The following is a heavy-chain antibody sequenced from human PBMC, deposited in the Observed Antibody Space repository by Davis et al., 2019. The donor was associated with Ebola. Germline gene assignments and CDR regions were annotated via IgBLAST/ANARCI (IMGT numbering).Heavy chain of an antibody. CDR3: AKSMITFGGVMSGHWFDP. D-gene: IGHD3-16*01. J-gene: IGHJ5*02. V-gene: IGHV3-9*01. Sequence: PGGSLRLSCAASRFNFNDYAMHWVRQVPGKGLEWVSGISWNSGNIGYADSVKGRFTISRDNAKNSLYLQMIGLRAEDTALYYCAKSMITFGGVMSGHWFDPWGQGTLVTVSS. CDR1: RFNFNDYA. CDR2: ISWNSGNI.